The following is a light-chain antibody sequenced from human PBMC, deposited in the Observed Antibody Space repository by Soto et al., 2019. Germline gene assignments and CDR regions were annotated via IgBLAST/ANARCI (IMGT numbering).Light chain of an antibody. CDR3: QQYKRSWT. CDR1: QSVDTW. J-gene: IGKJ1*01. CDR2: KVS. V-gene: IGKV1-5*03. Sequence: DIQMTQSPSTLSASVGDRVTITCRASQSVDTWLAWYQQKPGKAPKVLISKVSNLESGVPSRFSGSGYGTEFTLTISSLQPDDSATYYCQQYKRSWTFGQGTKVDIK.